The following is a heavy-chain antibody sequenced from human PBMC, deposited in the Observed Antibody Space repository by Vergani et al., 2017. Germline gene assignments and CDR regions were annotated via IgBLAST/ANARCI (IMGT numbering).Heavy chain of an antibody. CDR1: GFTFDTYT. D-gene: IGHD3-10*01. V-gene: IGHV3-23*01. CDR2: ISSGGGDI. J-gene: IGHJ1*01. Sequence: EVQLLESGEGLVQPGGSRRLSCAGAGFTFDTYTMAYVRQAPGKGLEWVATISSGGGDIFYADSVKGRFTISRDNSKNTLFLQMNSLKDEDTAVYYCTNAWGLYYLHGEYFQYWGRGTLVSVSS. CDR3: TNAWGLYYLHGEYFQY.